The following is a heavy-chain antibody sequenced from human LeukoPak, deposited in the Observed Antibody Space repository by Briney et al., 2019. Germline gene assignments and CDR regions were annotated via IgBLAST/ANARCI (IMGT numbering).Heavy chain of an antibody. CDR2: IYYSGST. CDR3: ARGVRCSSTSCPYYYYYMDV. D-gene: IGHD2-2*01. Sequence: SETLSLTCAVSGGSISSGGYYWSWIRQHPGKGLEWIGYIYYSGSTYYNPSLKSRVTMSVDTSKNQFSLKLSSVTAADTAVYYCARGVRCSSTSCPYYYYYMDVWGKGTTVTVSS. V-gene: IGHV4-31*11. J-gene: IGHJ6*03. CDR1: GGSISSGGYY.